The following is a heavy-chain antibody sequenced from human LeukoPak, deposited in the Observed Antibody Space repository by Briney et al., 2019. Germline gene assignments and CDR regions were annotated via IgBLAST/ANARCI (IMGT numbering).Heavy chain of an antibody. CDR1: GFTFSIYA. CDR3: ARAVVGKEDLDY. CDR2: IPHDGSTK. Sequence: GGSLRLSCAASGFTFSIYAIHWVRQAPGKGLEWVAVIPHDGSTKYYADSVRGRFTISRDNSKNTLYLQMDSLGAEDTAVYYCARAVVGKEDLDYWGQGTLVTVSS. D-gene: IGHD6-19*01. J-gene: IGHJ4*02. V-gene: IGHV3-30*04.